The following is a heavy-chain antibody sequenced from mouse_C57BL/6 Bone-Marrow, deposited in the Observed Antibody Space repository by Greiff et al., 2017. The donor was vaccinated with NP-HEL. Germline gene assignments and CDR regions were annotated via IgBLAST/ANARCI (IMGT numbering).Heavy chain of an antibody. CDR2: ISSGSSTI. V-gene: IGHV5-17*01. J-gene: IGHJ2*01. CDR3: GRRVFGYDRGYYCDY. CDR1: GFTFSDYG. D-gene: IGHD2-2*01. Sequence: EVLLVESGGGLVKPGGSLKLSCAASGFTFSDYGMHWVRQAPEKGLEWVAYISSGSSTIYYADTVKGRFSISRHNAKNTQLLQMCSLRSEDTAMYYCGRRVFGYDRGYYCDYWGQGTTLTVSS.